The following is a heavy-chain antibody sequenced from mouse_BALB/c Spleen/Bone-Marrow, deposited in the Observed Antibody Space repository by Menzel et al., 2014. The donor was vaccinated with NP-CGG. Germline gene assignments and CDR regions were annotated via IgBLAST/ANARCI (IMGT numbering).Heavy chain of an antibody. CDR2: ISSGGGST. D-gene: IGHD1-1*01. V-gene: IGHV5-12-1*01. Sequence: EVKLMESGGGLVNPGGSLKLSCAASGFAFSSYDISWVRQTPEKRLEWVAYISSGGGSTYYPDTVKGRFTISRDNAKNTLYLQMSSLKSEDTAMYYCARPLYYYGSSPFYAMDYWGQGTSVTVSS. CDR1: GFAFSSYD. J-gene: IGHJ4*01. CDR3: ARPLYYYGSSPFYAMDY.